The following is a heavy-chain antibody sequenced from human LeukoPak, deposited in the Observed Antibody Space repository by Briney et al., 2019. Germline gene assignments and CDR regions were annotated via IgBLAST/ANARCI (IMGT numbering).Heavy chain of an antibody. V-gene: IGHV1-2*02. CDR2: INPNSGGT. CDR3: AIGIVGATSY. Sequence: ASVKVSCKASGYTFTGYYMHWVRQAPGQGLEWMGWINPNSGGTNYAQTFQGRVTMTRDTSISTAYMEPSRLRSDDTAVYYCAIGIVGATSYWGQGTLVTVSS. J-gene: IGHJ4*02. D-gene: IGHD1-26*01. CDR1: GYTFTGYY.